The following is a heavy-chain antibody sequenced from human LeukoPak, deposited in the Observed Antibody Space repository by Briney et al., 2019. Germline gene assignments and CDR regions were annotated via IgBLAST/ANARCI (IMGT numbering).Heavy chain of an antibody. CDR1: GYTFTDYY. CDR3: ARGGYYDSSGYYYGNHFDY. D-gene: IGHD3-22*01. Sequence: ASVKVSCKASGYTFTDYYMHWVRQAPGQGLEWMGWINPNSGGTNYAQKFQGRVTMTRDTSISTAYMELSRLRSDDTAVYYCARGGYYDSSGYYYGNHFDYWGQGPLITVSS. V-gene: IGHV1-2*02. CDR2: INPNSGGT. J-gene: IGHJ4*02.